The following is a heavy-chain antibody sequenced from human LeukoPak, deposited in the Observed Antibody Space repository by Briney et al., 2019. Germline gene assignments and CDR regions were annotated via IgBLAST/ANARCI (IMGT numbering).Heavy chain of an antibody. CDR2: IYYTGST. D-gene: IGHD1-1*01. Sequence: SETLSLTCTVSGGSISTYYWTWIRQPPGKGLEWIGYIYYTGSTNYNPSLKSRVTISVDTSKNQFSLKLSSVTAADTAVYYCAKDPYRETVQNAFDIWGQGTMVTVSS. CDR3: AKDPYRETVQNAFDI. J-gene: IGHJ3*02. CDR1: GGSISTYY. V-gene: IGHV4-59*01.